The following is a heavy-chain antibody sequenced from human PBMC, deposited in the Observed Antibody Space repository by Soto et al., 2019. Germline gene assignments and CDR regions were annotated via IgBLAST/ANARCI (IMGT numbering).Heavy chain of an antibody. D-gene: IGHD6-6*01. Sequence: EVQLVESGGGLVQPGGSLRLSCAASGFTFNNYGMDWVRLAPGKGLEWVSYISSNSRTIDYADSVKGRFTISRDNAKNSLYLQMDSLRDEDTAMYYCARGGAARPDYWGQGTLVTVSS. CDR3: ARGGAARPDY. V-gene: IGHV3-48*02. CDR1: GFTFNNYG. J-gene: IGHJ4*02. CDR2: ISSNSRTI.